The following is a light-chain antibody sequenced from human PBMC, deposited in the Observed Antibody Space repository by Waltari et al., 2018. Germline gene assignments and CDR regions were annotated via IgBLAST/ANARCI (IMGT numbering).Light chain of an antibody. Sequence: QSALTQPRSVSGSPGQSVTISCTGTSSDAGGFDYVSWYQQNPGKAPKLMVFDVNRRPSGVPDRFSGSKSGNTASLTISGLQAEDEADYYCCSYAGSYTWVFGTGTKVTVL. J-gene: IGLJ1*01. CDR3: CSYAGSYTWV. V-gene: IGLV2-11*01. CDR2: DVN. CDR1: SSDAGGFDY.